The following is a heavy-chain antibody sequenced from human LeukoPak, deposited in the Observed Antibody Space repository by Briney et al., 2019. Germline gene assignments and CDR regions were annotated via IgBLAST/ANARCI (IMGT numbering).Heavy chain of an antibody. Sequence: GESLKISCKGSGYSFTSYWIGWVRQMPGKGLEWMGIIYPGDSDTRYSPSFQGQVTISADKSISTAYLQSSSLKASDTAMYYCARSGEQLVPHDAFDIWGQGTMVTVSS. D-gene: IGHD6-13*01. V-gene: IGHV5-51*01. J-gene: IGHJ3*02. CDR1: GYSFTSYW. CDR3: ARSGEQLVPHDAFDI. CDR2: IYPGDSDT.